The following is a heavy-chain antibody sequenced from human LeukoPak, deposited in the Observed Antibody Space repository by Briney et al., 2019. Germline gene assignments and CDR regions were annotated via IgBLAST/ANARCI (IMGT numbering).Heavy chain of an antibody. Sequence: SETLSLTCTVSGGSISSGGYYWSCIRQHPGKGLEWIGYIYYSGSTYYNPSLKSRVTISVDTSKNQFSLKLSSVTAADTAVYYCARVSEYYDSSGYYYFDYWGQGTLVTVSS. D-gene: IGHD3-22*01. V-gene: IGHV4-31*03. J-gene: IGHJ4*02. CDR1: GGSISSGGYY. CDR2: IYYSGST. CDR3: ARVSEYYDSSGYYYFDY.